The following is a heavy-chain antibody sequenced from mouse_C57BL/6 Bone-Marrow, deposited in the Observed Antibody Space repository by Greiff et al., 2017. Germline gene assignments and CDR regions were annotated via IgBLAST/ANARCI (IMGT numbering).Heavy chain of an antibody. CDR2: IWRGGST. CDR1: GFSLTSYG. D-gene: IGHD1-1*01. Sequence: VHLVESGPGLVQPSQSLSITCTVSGFSLTSYGVHWVRQSPGKGLEWLGVIWRGGSTDYNAAFMSRLSITKDNSKSQVFFKMNSLQADDTAIYYCAKNYYYGSSSYAMDYWGQGTSVTVSS. J-gene: IGHJ4*01. CDR3: AKNYYYGSSSYAMDY. V-gene: IGHV2-5*01.